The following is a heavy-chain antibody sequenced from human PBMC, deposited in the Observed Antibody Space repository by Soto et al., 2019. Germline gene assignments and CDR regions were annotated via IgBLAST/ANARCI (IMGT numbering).Heavy chain of an antibody. Sequence: GGSLRLSCAASGFTFSSYSMNWVRQAPGKGLEWVSYISSGSSTIFYADSVKGRFTVSRDNAKNSLYLQMNSLRAEDTAIYYCAREVVVSRGASYFGYWGPGTLVTVSS. CDR1: GFTFSSYS. D-gene: IGHD2-2*01. CDR3: AREVVVSRGASYFGY. CDR2: ISSGSSTI. J-gene: IGHJ4*02. V-gene: IGHV3-48*01.